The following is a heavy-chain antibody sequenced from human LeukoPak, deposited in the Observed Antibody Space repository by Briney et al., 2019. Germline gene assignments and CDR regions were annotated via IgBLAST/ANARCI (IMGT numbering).Heavy chain of an antibody. D-gene: IGHD1-14*01. CDR3: ARESYKVSSVAFDI. V-gene: IGHV4-34*01. CDR1: GGPFSGYY. CDR2: INHSGST. Sequence: SETLSLTCAVYGGPFSGYYWSWIRQPPGKGLEWIGEINHSGSTNYNPSLKSRVTMSVDTSKNQFSLKLSSVTAADTAVYYCARESYKVSSVAFDIWGQGTMVTVSS. J-gene: IGHJ3*02.